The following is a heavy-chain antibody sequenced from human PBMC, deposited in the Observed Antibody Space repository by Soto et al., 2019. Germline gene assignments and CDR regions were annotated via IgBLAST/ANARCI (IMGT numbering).Heavy chain of an antibody. V-gene: IGHV4-4*07. J-gene: IGHJ5*01. Sequence: SSETLSLTCTVSGDSISNYYWSWIRQPAGEGLEWIGRMYSSGSTNYNPSLKSRVTMSLDTSKSQFSLKLTSVTAADTAVYYCARSLGWFDSWGQGTLVTVSS. CDR1: GDSISNYY. CDR3: ARSLGWFDS. CDR2: MYSSGST.